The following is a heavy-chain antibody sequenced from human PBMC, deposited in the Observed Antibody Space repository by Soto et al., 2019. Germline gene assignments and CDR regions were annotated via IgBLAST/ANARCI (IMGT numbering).Heavy chain of an antibody. V-gene: IGHV1-8*01. CDR1: GYTFTSYD. J-gene: IGHJ6*02. D-gene: IGHD6-13*01. CDR3: ASRYPVAASCTLWGRYYYYYYGMDV. Sequence: QVQLVQSGAEVKKPGASVKVSCKASGYTFTSYDINWVRQATGQGLEWMGWMNPNSGNTGYAQKFQGRVTMTRNTSISTAYMELSSLRSEDTAVYYCASRYPVAASCTLWGRYYYYYYGMDVWGQGTTVTVSS. CDR2: MNPNSGNT.